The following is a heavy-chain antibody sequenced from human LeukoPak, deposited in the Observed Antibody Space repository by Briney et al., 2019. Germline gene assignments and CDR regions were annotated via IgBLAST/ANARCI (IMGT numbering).Heavy chain of an antibody. D-gene: IGHD1-26*01. CDR2: IIPILGIA. CDR3: ASRKEDKVGALDRRCCPYYFDY. Sequence: SVKVSCKASGGTFSSYAISWVRQAPGQGLEWMGRIIPILGIANYAKKFPCRVTITADKSTSTAYMELSSLRSEDMAVYYCASRKEDKVGALDRRCCPYYFDYWGQGTLVTVSS. CDR1: GGTFSSYA. V-gene: IGHV1-69*04. J-gene: IGHJ4*02.